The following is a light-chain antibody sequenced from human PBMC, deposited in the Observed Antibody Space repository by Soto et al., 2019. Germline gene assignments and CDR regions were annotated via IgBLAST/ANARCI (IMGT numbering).Light chain of an antibody. CDR3: QTWGTGIVV. Sequence: QVVLTQSPSASASLGASVKLTCTLSSGHSSYAIAWHQQQPEKGPRYLMKLNSDGSHSKGDGIPDRFSGSSSGAERYLTISSLQSEDEADYYRQTWGTGIVVFGGGTKLTVL. CDR2: LNSDGSH. V-gene: IGLV4-69*01. J-gene: IGLJ2*01. CDR1: SGHSSYA.